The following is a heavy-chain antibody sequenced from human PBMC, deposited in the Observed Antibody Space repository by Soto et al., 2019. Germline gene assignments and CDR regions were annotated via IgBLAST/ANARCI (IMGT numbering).Heavy chain of an antibody. CDR2: IYHSGST. CDR1: GGSISSGGYS. V-gene: IGHV4-30-2*01. J-gene: IGHJ5*02. CDR3: ARTESGTSDP. D-gene: IGHD1-7*01. Sequence: QLQLQESGSGLVKPSQTLSLTCAVSGGSISSGGYSWSWLGQRPGKDLEWIGYIYHSGSTYYNPSIKSRVTISVDRARTQFSLTLSSVTAAETAVYYCARTESGTSDPGGQGTLVTASS.